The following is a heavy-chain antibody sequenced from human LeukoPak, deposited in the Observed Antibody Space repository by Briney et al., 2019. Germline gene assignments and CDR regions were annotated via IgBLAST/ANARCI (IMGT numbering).Heavy chain of an antibody. CDR2: IIPIFGTA. Sequence: SVKVSCKASGGTFSSYAISWVRQAPGQGLEWMGGIIPIFGTANYAQKFQGRVTITTDESTSTAYMELSSLRSEDTAVYYCARGDYVGNKPIDYWGQGTLVTVSS. CDR1: GGTFSSYA. CDR3: ARGDYVGNKPIDY. D-gene: IGHD4-23*01. V-gene: IGHV1-69*05. J-gene: IGHJ4*02.